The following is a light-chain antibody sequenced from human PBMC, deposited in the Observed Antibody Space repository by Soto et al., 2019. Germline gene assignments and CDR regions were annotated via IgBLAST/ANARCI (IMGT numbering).Light chain of an antibody. Sequence: IQLTQSPSSLSASVGDRVTITCRASQGISSYLAWYQQKPGKAPKLLIYAASTLQSGVQSRFSGSGSGTDFTLTIRCLQSEDFATYYCKQYYSYPWTFGQGTKVDIK. J-gene: IGKJ1*01. CDR2: AAS. CDR1: QGISSY. CDR3: KQYYSYPWT. V-gene: IGKV1-9*01.